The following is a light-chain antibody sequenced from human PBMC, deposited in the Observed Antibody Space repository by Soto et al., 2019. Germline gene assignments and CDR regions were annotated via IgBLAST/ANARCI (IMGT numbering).Light chain of an antibody. J-gene: IGKJ5*01. CDR1: RTVSGNY. CDR2: DAI. V-gene: IGKV3-20*01. CDR3: QQYGSSPIT. Sequence: EIVLTQSPCTLSLSPGDRATLSCRASRTVSGNYLAWYQQRPNQAPRLLIFDAIRRAAGIPDRFSGSGSGTDFTLTISRLEPEDFAVYYCQQYGSSPITFGQGTRLEIK.